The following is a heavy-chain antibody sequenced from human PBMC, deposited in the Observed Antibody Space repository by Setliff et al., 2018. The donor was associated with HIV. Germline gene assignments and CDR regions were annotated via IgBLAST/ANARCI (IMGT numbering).Heavy chain of an antibody. Sequence: SVKVSCKASGGTFSNYGMSWVRQAPGQGLEWMGGIIPISGTANYAQKFQGRVTITTDESTSTAYMELSGLRSEDTAVYYCARDFGGYCSSMSCPGFFDSWGQGTLVTVSS. CDR3: ARDFGGYCSSMSCPGFFDS. CDR2: IIPISGTA. J-gene: IGHJ4*02. D-gene: IGHD2-2*01. CDR1: GGTFSNYG. V-gene: IGHV1-69*05.